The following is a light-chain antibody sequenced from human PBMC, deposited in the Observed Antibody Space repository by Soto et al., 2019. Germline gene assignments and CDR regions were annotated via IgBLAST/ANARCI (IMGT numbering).Light chain of an antibody. CDR1: QSIDRW. V-gene: IGKV1-5*01. Sequence: DIQMTQSPSTLSASVGDSLTITCRASQSIDRWLAWYQQRPGRAPKLLIYDASILESGVPSRFSGGGSGTEFALTISSLQPDDFATYYCQQYNTYWTFGPGTKVDIK. CDR2: DAS. J-gene: IGKJ1*01. CDR3: QQYNTYWT.